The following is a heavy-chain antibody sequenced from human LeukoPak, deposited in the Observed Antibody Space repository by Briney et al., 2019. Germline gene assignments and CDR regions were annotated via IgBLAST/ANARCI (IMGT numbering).Heavy chain of an antibody. Sequence: ASVKVSCKASGYTFTSYGISWVRQAPGQGLEWMGWISAYNGNTNYAQKLQGRVTMTTDTSTSTAYMELRSLRSDDTAVYYCARDDQYSSGWYFRSEYFQNWGQGTLVTVSS. CDR2: ISAYNGNT. J-gene: IGHJ1*01. CDR3: ARDDQYSSGWYFRSEYFQN. CDR1: GYTFTSYG. D-gene: IGHD6-19*01. V-gene: IGHV1-18*01.